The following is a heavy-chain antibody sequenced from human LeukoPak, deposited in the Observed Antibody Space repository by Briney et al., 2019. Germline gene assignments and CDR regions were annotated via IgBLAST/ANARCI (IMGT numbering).Heavy chain of an antibody. CDR2: ISSSGSTI. CDR1: GFTFSDYY. D-gene: IGHD2-2*01. V-gene: IGHV3-11*01. Sequence: PGGSLRLSCAASGFTFSDYYMSWIRQAPGKGLEWVSYISSSGSTIYYADSVKGRFTISRDNAKNSLYLQMNSLRAEDTAVYYCARDQGLQGYCSSTSCRSYYYGMDVWGQGTTVTVSS. J-gene: IGHJ6*02. CDR3: ARDQGLQGYCSSTSCRSYYYGMDV.